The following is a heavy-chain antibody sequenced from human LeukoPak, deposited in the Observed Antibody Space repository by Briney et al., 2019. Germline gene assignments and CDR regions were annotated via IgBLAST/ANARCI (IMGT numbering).Heavy chain of an antibody. D-gene: IGHD3-10*01. CDR2: INPNSGGT. V-gene: IGHV1-2*02. J-gene: IGHJ5*02. CDR1: GGTFSSYA. Sequence: ASVKVSCKASGGTFSSYAISWVRQAPGQGLEWMGWINPNSGGTNYAQKFQGRVTMTRDTSISTAYMELSRLRSDDTAVYYCADGSGSFPSWFDPWGQGTLVTVSS. CDR3: ADGSGSFPSWFDP.